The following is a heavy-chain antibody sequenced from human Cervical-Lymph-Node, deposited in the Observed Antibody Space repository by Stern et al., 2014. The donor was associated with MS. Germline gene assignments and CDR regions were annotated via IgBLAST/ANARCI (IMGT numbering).Heavy chain of an antibody. CDR3: ARILYDGAYRGDY. CDR2: IVSNDEK. Sequence: QVNLKESGPVLVKPTETLMLTCTVSGFSLSNARMGVSWTRQPPGKALEWLAIIVSNDEKSYSTSLKSRLPISKDTSKRQVVLTMTNMDPVDTATYFCARILYDGAYRGDYWGQGILVTVSS. D-gene: IGHD3-10*01. V-gene: IGHV2-26*01. J-gene: IGHJ4*02. CDR1: GFSLSNARMG.